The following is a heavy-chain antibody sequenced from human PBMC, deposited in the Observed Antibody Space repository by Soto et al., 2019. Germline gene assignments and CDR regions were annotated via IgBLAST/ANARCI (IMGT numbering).Heavy chain of an antibody. V-gene: IGHV1-8*01. Sequence: GASVKVSCKASGYTFTSYDINWVRQATGQGLEWMGWMNPNSSNTGYAQKFQGRVTMTRNTSISTAYMELSSLRSEDTAVYYCARENYDILTGYYPVGFDPWGQGTLVTVSS. J-gene: IGHJ5*02. CDR3: ARENYDILTGYYPVGFDP. CDR2: MNPNSSNT. D-gene: IGHD3-9*01. CDR1: GYTFTSYD.